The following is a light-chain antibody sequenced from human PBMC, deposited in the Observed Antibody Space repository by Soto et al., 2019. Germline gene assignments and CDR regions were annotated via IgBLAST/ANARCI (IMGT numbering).Light chain of an antibody. CDR3: QQRSTWPMT. CDR1: QSVGSS. Sequence: EIVMTQSPATLSVSPGERATLSCRASQSVGSSLAWIRQRPGQAPSLVIYDAFNRASGTPARFSGSGSGTDFTLTISSLESADFATYYCQQRSTWPMTFGQGTRLEI. J-gene: IGKJ5*01. CDR2: DAF. V-gene: IGKV3-11*01.